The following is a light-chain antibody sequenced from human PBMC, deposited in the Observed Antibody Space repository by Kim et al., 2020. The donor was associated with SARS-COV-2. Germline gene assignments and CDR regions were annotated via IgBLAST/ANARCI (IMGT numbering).Light chain of an antibody. Sequence: SSELTQDPAVSVALGQTVRITCQGDSLRSYYASWYQQKPGQAPLLVIYEKNNRPSGIPDRFSGSSSGNTASLTITGAQAEDEADYYCNSRESGVNHVVFGGGTQLTVL. CDR3: NSRESGVNHVV. V-gene: IGLV3-19*01. CDR1: SLRSYY. J-gene: IGLJ3*02. CDR2: EKN.